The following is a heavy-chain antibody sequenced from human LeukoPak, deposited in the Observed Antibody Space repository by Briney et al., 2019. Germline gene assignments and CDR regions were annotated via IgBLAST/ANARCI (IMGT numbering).Heavy chain of an antibody. CDR1: GGSFSGYY. D-gene: IGHD3-10*01. V-gene: IGHV4-34*01. J-gene: IGHJ3*02. Sequence: LETLSLTCAVYGGSFSGYYWSWIRQPPGKGLEWIGEINHSGSTNYNPSLKSRVTISVDTSKNQFSLKLSSVTAADTAVYYCARPEEYYYGSGSPFNDAFDIWGQGTMVTVSS. CDR3: ARPEEYYYGSGSPFNDAFDI. CDR2: INHSGST.